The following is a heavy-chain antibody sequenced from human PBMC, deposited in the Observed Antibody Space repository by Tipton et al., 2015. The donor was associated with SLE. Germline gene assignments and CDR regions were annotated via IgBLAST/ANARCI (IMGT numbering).Heavy chain of an antibody. J-gene: IGHJ3*02. CDR1: GYTFTGYY. D-gene: IGHD3-16*02. Sequence: QLVQSGAEVKKPDASVKVSCKTSGYTFTGYYIHWVRQAPGQGLEWMGGIIPIFGTANYAQKFQGRVTITADESTSTAYMELSSLRSEDTAVYYCASPRPIWGSSRYPTASAFDIWGQGASLTVSS. CDR3: ASPRPIWGSSRYPTASAFDI. CDR2: IIPIFGTA. V-gene: IGHV1-69*13.